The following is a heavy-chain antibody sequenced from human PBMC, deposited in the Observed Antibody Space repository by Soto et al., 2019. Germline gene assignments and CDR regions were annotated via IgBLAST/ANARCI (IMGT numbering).Heavy chain of an antibody. D-gene: IGHD3-9*01. CDR3: ETTIFPYTQFDP. CDR2: TYYRGST. Sequence: QVQLQESGPGLVKPSETLCLTCTVSGGSISSYYWSWIRQPPGTGLEWIGYTYYRGSTNCNPSLKSQVNISADPSKNQFSLKPSSVTAPDTAVYYCETTIFPYTQFDPWRQGTLVNVSS. V-gene: IGHV4-59*12. J-gene: IGHJ5*02. CDR1: GGSISSYY.